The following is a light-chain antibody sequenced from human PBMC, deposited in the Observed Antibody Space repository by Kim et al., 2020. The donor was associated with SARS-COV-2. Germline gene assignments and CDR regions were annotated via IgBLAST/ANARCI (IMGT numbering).Light chain of an antibody. CDR1: NIGSKN. Sequence: SYELTQPLSVSVALGQTARITCGGNNIGSKNVHWYQQKPGQAPVLVIYRESNRPSGIPERFSGSNSGNTATLTISRAQAGDEADYYCQGWDSSTVVFGGGTQLTVL. J-gene: IGLJ2*01. V-gene: IGLV3-9*01. CDR2: RES. CDR3: QGWDSSTVV.